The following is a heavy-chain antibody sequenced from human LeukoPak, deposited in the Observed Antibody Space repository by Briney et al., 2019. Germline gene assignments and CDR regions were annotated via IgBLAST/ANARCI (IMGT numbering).Heavy chain of an antibody. Sequence: GASVKVSCKCSGYTFSYFGVGWVRQAPGQGLEWMGWISAYNGATNYAQKVQGRVTMTTDTSTSTAYMELRSLRSDDTAVYYCARSGDGNWFDPWGQGTLVSVSS. CDR2: ISAYNGAT. J-gene: IGHJ5*02. CDR3: ARSGDGNWFDP. CDR1: GYTFSYFG. D-gene: IGHD1-14*01. V-gene: IGHV1-18*04.